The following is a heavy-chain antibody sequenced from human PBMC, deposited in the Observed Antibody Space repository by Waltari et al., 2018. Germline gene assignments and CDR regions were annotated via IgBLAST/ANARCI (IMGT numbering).Heavy chain of an antibody. CDR3: AATYNWNYVPWFDP. D-gene: IGHD1-7*01. V-gene: IGHV1-58*02. CDR1: GFTFTSPA. J-gene: IGHJ5*02. Sequence: QMQLVQSGPEVKKPGTSVKVSCKASGFTFTSPAMQWVRQARGQRLEWIGWIVVGSGNTNYAQKFQERVTITRDMSTSTAYMELSSLRSEDTAVYYCAATYNWNYVPWFDPWGQGTLVTVSS. CDR2: IVVGSGNT.